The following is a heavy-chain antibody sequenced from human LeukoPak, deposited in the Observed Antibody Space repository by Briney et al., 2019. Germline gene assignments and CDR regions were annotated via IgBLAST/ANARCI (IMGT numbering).Heavy chain of an antibody. V-gene: IGHV1-18*01. CDR3: ATGAMIVVRGFDP. J-gene: IGHJ5*02. CDR2: ISAYNGNT. Sequence: GASVKVSCKASGYTFTSYGISWVRQAPGQGLEWMGWISAYNGNTNYAQKLQGRVTMTEDTSTDTAYMELSSLRSEDTAVYYCATGAMIVVRGFDPWGQGTLVTVSS. D-gene: IGHD3-22*01. CDR1: GYTFTSYG.